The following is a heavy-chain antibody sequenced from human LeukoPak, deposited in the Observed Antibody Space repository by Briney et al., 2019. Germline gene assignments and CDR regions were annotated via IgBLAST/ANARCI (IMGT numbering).Heavy chain of an antibody. V-gene: IGHV3-21*05. CDR1: GFTFRSYA. CDR2: MSSDSSFI. Sequence: GGSLRLSCVASGFTFRSYAMNWVRQAPGKGLEWVSYMSSDSSFINYADSVKGRFTISRDNAKNTLYLQMNSLRAEDTAVYYCARDGSSGYDAFDIWGQGTMVTVSS. CDR3: ARDGSSGYDAFDI. J-gene: IGHJ3*02. D-gene: IGHD3-22*01.